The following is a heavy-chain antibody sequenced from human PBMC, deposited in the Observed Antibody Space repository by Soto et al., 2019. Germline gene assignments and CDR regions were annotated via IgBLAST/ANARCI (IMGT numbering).Heavy chain of an antibody. CDR2: ISNSGSYK. Sequence: GGSLRLSCAASGFTFGSYMMNWVRRAPGRGLEWVSSISNSGSYKYSADSVKGRLTISRDNAKNSLYLQMNSLRAKDTAVYYCARGEYGMDVWGQGTTVTVSS. J-gene: IGHJ6*02. V-gene: IGHV3-21*01. CDR3: ARGEYGMDV. CDR1: GFTFGSYM.